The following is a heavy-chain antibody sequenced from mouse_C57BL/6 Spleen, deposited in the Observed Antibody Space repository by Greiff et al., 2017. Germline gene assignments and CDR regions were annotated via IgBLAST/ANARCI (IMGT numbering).Heavy chain of an antibody. Sequence: VQLQQSGAELVKPGASVKLSCTASGFNIKDYYMHWVKQRTEQGLEWIGRIDPEDGETKYAPKFQGKATITVDTSSNTAYLQLSSLTSEDTAVYYCARITTVVATDWYFDVWGTGTTVTVSS. CDR3: ARITTVVATDWYFDV. D-gene: IGHD1-1*01. CDR2: IDPEDGET. J-gene: IGHJ1*03. V-gene: IGHV14-2*01. CDR1: GFNIKDYY.